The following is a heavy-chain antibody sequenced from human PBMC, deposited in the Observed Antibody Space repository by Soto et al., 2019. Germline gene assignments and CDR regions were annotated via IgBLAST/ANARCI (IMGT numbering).Heavy chain of an antibody. CDR3: AREGAYCSSTSCYVDY. CDR2: IIPILGIA. V-gene: IGHV1-69*08. D-gene: IGHD2-2*01. Sequence: QVQLVQSGAEVKKPGSSVKVSCKASGGTFSSYTISWVRQAPGQGLEWMGRIIPILGIANYAQKFQGRVTITADKSTSTAYMELSSLRSEDTAVYYCAREGAYCSSTSCYVDYWGQRTLVTVSS. J-gene: IGHJ4*02. CDR1: GGTFSSYT.